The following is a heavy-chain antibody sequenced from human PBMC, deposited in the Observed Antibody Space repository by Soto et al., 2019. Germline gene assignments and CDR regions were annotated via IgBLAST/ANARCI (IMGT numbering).Heavy chain of an antibody. CDR1: GFTFSRYA. J-gene: IGHJ6*02. Sequence: EVQLLESGGGLVQPGGSLRLSCAASGFTFSRYAMSWVRQAPGKGLEWVSGSSGSGGGTYYADSVKGRFTISRDTSKNTVYLQMNSLRAQATAVYYGAKEKKSASNTDGMDVWGQGTTVTVSS. CDR2: SSGSGGGT. CDR3: AKEKKSASNTDGMDV. V-gene: IGHV3-23*01.